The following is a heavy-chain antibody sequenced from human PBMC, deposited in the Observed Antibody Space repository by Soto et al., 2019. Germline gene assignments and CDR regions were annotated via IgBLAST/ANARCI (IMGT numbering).Heavy chain of an antibody. J-gene: IGHJ5*01. Sequence: SETLSLTCTVSGGSTSDDSYWSWIRQTPGKGLEWIGYIYHTGNTYYNPSLRSRVSISVDKSKSQFSLKLISVTAADTAVYFCARDEYQLLSSVSWFDSWGQGTLVTVSS. CDR2: IYHTGNT. V-gene: IGHV4-30-4*01. CDR3: ARDEYQLLSSVSWFDS. D-gene: IGHD2-2*01. CDR1: GGSTSDDSY.